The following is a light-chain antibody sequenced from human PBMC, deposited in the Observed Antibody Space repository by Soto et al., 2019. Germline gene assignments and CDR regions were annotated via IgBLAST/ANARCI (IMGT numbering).Light chain of an antibody. CDR2: AAS. CDR1: QSISSY. Sequence: IQLTQSPSSLSASVGDRVTITCRASQSISSYLAWYQQKPGKAPKLLIYAASTLQSGVPSRFSGSGSGTEFTLTISSLQPEDFATYYCQQLNSFGPGTKVDIK. CDR3: QQLNS. V-gene: IGKV1-9*01. J-gene: IGKJ3*01.